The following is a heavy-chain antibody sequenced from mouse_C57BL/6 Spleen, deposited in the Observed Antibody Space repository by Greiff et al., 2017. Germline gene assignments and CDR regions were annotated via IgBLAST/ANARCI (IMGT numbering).Heavy chain of an antibody. CDR2: FHPYNDDT. J-gene: IGHJ1*03. D-gene: IGHD1-1*01. CDR1: GYTFTTYP. Sequence: QVQLQQSGAELVKPGASVKMSCKASGYTFTTYPIEWMKQNHGKSLEWIGNFHPYNDDTKYNEKFKGKATLTVEKSSSTVYLELSRLTSDDSAVYYCAKGYYGSSSYWYFDVWGTGTTGTVAS. CDR3: AKGYYGSSSYWYFDV. V-gene: IGHV1-47*01.